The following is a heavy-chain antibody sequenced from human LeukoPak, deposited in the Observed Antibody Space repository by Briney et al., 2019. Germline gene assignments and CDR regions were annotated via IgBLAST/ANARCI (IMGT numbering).Heavy chain of an antibody. V-gene: IGHV3-30-3*01. CDR2: ISSDGSNE. Sequence: GGSLRLSCAASGFTFSSFGMHWVRQAPGKGLKWVALISSDGSNEYYADSVKGRFSISRDNSKSTLYLRMNSLRVEDTAIYYCAKVYDSYGFYFNLGHWGQGTLVSVSS. J-gene: IGHJ4*02. CDR3: AKVYDSYGFYFNLGH. D-gene: IGHD3-22*01. CDR1: GFTFSSFG.